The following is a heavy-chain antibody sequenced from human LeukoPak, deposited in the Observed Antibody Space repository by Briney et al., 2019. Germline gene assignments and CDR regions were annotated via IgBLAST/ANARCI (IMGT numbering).Heavy chain of an antibody. V-gene: IGHV6-1*01. D-gene: IGHD6-19*01. J-gene: IGHJ4*02. CDR3: ARGGFGMTVAQFDY. CDR1: GDSVSNSNAA. CDR2: TYYRSKWYY. Sequence: SQTLSLTCAISGDSVSNSNAAWNWIRQSPSRGLEWLGRTYYRSKWYYDYAVSVRSRMTINPDTSKNQFSLQLNSVTPEDTAVYYCARGGFGMTVAQFDYWGQGTLVTVSS.